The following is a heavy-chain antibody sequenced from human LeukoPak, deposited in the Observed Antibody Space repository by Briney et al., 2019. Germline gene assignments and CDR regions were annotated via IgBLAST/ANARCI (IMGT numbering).Heavy chain of an antibody. D-gene: IGHD1-7*01. Sequence: GGSLRLSCAASGFTFSSYGMHWVRQAPGKGLEWVAVISYDGSNKYYADSVKGRFTISRDNSKNTLYLQMNSLRAEDTAVYYCAKGLDWNYLFQPFDYWGQGTLVTVSS. V-gene: IGHV3-30*18. CDR1: GFTFSSYG. CDR2: ISYDGSNK. J-gene: IGHJ4*02. CDR3: AKGLDWNYLFQPFDY.